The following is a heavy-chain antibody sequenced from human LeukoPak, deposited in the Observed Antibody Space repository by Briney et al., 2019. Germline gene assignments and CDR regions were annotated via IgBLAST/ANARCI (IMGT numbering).Heavy chain of an antibody. CDR3: ARGSLYYYDSSGYPRNDAFDI. V-gene: IGHV1-18*01. J-gene: IGHJ3*02. CDR1: GYTFTSYG. Sequence: GASVTVSCKASGYTFTSYGISWVRQAPGQGLEWMGWISAYNGNTNYAQKLQGRVTMTTDTSTSTAYMELRSLRSDDTAVYYCARGSLYYYDSSGYPRNDAFDIWGQGTMVTVSS. D-gene: IGHD3-22*01. CDR2: ISAYNGNT.